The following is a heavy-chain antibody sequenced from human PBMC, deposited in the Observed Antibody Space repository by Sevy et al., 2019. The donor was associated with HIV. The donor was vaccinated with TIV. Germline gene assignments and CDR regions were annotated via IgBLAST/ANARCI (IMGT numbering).Heavy chain of an antibody. D-gene: IGHD4-17*01. V-gene: IGHV3-21*01. Sequence: GGCLRLSCAASGFSFSSYSMNWGRQAPGKGLEWVSSITIFGDYMYYADSVKGRFTISRDNTKNSLYLQMNSPRAEDTAVHYCARHRIAFDSGDYETPFDYWGQGTLVTVSS. CDR3: ARHRIAFDSGDYETPFDY. CDR2: ITIFGDYM. J-gene: IGHJ4*02. CDR1: GFSFSSYS.